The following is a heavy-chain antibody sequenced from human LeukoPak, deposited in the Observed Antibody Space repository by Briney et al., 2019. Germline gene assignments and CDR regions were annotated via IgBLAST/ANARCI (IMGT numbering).Heavy chain of an antibody. CDR1: GFTSSNYA. CDR3: AKWGDYDILTGYYDSDY. J-gene: IGHJ4*02. Sequence: HSGASLRLSCAASGFTSSNYAMSSVRQAPGKGLEWVSAIVGSGGSTYYADSVKGRFTISRDNPKNTLYLQMNSLRAEDTAVYYCAKWGDYDILTGYYDSDYWGQGTLVTVSS. V-gene: IGHV3-23*01. D-gene: IGHD3-9*01. CDR2: IVGSGGST.